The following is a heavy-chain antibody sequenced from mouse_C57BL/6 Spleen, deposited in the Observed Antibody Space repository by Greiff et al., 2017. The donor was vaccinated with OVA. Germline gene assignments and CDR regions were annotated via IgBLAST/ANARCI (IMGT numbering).Heavy chain of an antibody. J-gene: IGHJ2*01. CDR2: IHPNSGST. D-gene: IGHD1-1*01. V-gene: IGHV1-64*01. CDR1: GYTFTSYW. CDR3: ARESATGYFDY. Sequence: QVQLQQPGAELVKPGASVKLSCKASGYTFTSYWMHWVKQRPGQGLEWIGMIHPNSGSTNYNEKFKSKATLTVDKSSSTAYMQLSSLTSEDSAVYYCARESATGYFDYWGQGTTLTVSS.